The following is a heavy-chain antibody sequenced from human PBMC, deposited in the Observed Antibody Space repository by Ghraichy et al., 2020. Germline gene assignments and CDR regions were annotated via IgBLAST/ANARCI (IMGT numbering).Heavy chain of an antibody. CDR3: ARASAMEDYFDY. V-gene: IGHV1-2*06. D-gene: IGHD5-18*01. CDR2: INPNSGGT. CDR1: GYTFTGYY. J-gene: IGHJ4*02. Sequence: ASVKVSCKASGYTFTGYYMHWVRQAPGQGLEWMGRINPNSGGTNYAQKFQGRVTMTRDTSISTAYMELSRLRSDDTAVYYCARASAMEDYFDYWGQGTLVTVSS.